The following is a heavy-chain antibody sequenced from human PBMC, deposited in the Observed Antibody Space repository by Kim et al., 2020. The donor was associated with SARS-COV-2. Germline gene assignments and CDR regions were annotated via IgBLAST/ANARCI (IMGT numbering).Heavy chain of an antibody. D-gene: IGHD6-19*01. Sequence: HAQRFQGRATMTRDTSTSTVYLELSSLRSEDTAVYYCARSYAVAAPAGYWGQGTLVTVSS. V-gene: IGHV1-46*01. CDR3: ARSYAVAAPAGY. J-gene: IGHJ4*02.